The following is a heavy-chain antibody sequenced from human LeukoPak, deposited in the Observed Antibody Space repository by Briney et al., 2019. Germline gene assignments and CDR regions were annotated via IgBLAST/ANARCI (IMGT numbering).Heavy chain of an antibody. CDR2: ISGSGGST. J-gene: IGHJ4*02. D-gene: IGHD6-13*01. CDR1: GFTFSSYA. Sequence: GGSLRLSCAASGFTFSSYAMSWVRQAPGKGLEWVSAISGSGGSTYYADSMKGRFTISRDNAKNSLYLQMNSLRAEDTALYYCAKGLEGTGQLVPFYYFDYWGQGTLVTVSS. V-gene: IGHV3-23*01. CDR3: AKGLEGTGQLVPFYYFDY.